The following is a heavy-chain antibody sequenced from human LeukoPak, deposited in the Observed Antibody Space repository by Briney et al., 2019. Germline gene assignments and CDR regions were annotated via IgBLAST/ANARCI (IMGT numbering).Heavy chain of an antibody. Sequence: GSSVKVSCKASGGTFSSYAISWVRQAPGQGLEWMGGIIPIFGTANYAQKFQGRVTITTDESTSTAYMELSSLRSEDTAVYYCARAPRITGRRNCFDPWGQGTLVTVSS. J-gene: IGHJ5*02. CDR3: ARAPRITGRRNCFDP. CDR2: IIPIFGTA. D-gene: IGHD1-20*01. CDR1: GGTFSSYA. V-gene: IGHV1-69*05.